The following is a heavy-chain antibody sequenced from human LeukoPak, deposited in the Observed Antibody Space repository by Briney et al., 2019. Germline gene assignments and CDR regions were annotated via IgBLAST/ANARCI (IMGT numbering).Heavy chain of an antibody. V-gene: IGHV1-18*01. CDR3: ARDLSGNKYGHFDF. CDR2: ISAYNGNT. CDR1: GYTFTSYG. D-gene: IGHD4-23*01. J-gene: IGHJ4*02. Sequence: ASVKVSCKASGYTFTSYGISWVRQAPGQGLEWMGWISAYNGNTNYAQKLQGRVTMTTDTSTSTAYMELSSLRSEDTAVYYCARDLSGNKYGHFDFWGQGTLVTVSS.